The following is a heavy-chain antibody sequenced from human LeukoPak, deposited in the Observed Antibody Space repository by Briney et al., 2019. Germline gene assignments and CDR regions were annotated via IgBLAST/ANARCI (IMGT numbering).Heavy chain of an antibody. CDR2: ISQTGTIE. V-gene: IGHV3-30*04. CDR3: ARDRAVALPTYYYYMDV. J-gene: IGHJ6*03. CDR1: GFTFVTYV. D-gene: IGHD2-15*01. Sequence: GGSRVLSGAASGFTFVTYVIHGSRRARGKGREGVAVISQTGTIETYAASVQGRLTISRHNSKHTVYLQMTSLKTEDTAVYYCARDRAVALPTYYYYMDVWGKGTTVTVSS.